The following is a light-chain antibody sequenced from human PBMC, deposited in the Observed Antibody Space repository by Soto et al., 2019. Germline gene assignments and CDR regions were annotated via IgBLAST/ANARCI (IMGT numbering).Light chain of an antibody. CDR1: QDISSW. Sequence: DIQMTQSPSSVSASVGDRVTITCRASQDISSWLAWYQQKPGKAPKFLIYDASFLQSGFPSRFSGRGSGTDFALTISSLQPEDFATSYCQQGDSFPLTFGGGTKVEIK. V-gene: IGKV1-12*01. J-gene: IGKJ4*01. CDR3: QQGDSFPLT. CDR2: DAS.